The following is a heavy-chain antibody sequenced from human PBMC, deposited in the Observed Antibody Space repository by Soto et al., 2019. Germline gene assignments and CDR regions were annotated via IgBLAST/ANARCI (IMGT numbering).Heavy chain of an antibody. D-gene: IGHD6-13*01. Sequence: SETLSLTCTVSGGSISSYYCSWIRQPPGKGLEWIGYIYYSGSTNYNPSLKSRVTISVDTSKNQFSLKLSSVTAADTAVYYCARVGIAAAGYYYYYMDVWGKGTTVTVSS. CDR1: GGSISSYY. CDR2: IYYSGST. CDR3: ARVGIAAAGYYYYYMDV. V-gene: IGHV4-59*01. J-gene: IGHJ6*03.